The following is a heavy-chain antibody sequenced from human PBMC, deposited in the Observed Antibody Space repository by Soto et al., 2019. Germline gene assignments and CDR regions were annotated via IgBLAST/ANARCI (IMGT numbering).Heavy chain of an antibody. CDR2: IYYSGST. CDR3: ARAIRDEWLVFYDYYFDY. D-gene: IGHD6-19*01. V-gene: IGHV4-59*01. CDR1: GGSISSYY. J-gene: IGHJ4*02. Sequence: PSETLSLTCTVSGGSISSYYWSWIRQPPGKGLEWIGYIYYSGSTNYNPSLKGRVTISVDTSKNQFSLKLSSVTAADTAVYYCARAIRDEWLVFYDYYFDYWGQGTLVTVSS.